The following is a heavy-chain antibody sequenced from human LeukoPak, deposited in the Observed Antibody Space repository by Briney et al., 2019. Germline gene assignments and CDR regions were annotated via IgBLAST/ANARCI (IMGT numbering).Heavy chain of an antibody. CDR2: INHSGST. V-gene: IGHV4-34*01. CDR3: ARRSALYGWFDP. J-gene: IGHJ5*02. CDR1: GGSFSGYY. Sequence: PSETLSLTCAVYGGSFSGYYWSWIRQPPGKGLEWIGEINHSGSTNYNPSLKSRVTISVDTSKNQFSLKLGSVTAADTAVYYCARRSALYGWFDPWGQGTLVTVSS. D-gene: IGHD2-2*02.